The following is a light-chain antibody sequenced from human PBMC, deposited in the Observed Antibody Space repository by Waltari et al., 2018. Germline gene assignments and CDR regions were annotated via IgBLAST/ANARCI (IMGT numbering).Light chain of an antibody. Sequence: QSALTQPASVSGSPGQSLTISCTGTRSDVSSYTLVSWYQHHPGKAPKLLIYEGTQRHSGVSDRFSGSKSGDTASLTISGLQAEDEADYYCCSYVRDITWVFGGGTKLTVL. CDR3: CSYVRDITWV. J-gene: IGLJ3*02. V-gene: IGLV2-23*01. CDR1: RSDVSSYTL. CDR2: EGT.